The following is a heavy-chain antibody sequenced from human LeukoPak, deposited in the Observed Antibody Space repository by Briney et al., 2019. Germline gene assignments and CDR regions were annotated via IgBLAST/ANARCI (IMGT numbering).Heavy chain of an antibody. CDR3: ARARYCSGGSCYWTPYYYYGMDV. J-gene: IGHJ6*04. Sequence: SVKVSCKASGGTFSSYAISWVRQAPGQGLEWMGGITPIFGTANYAQKFQGRVTITADKSTSTAYMELSSLRSEDTAVYYCARARYCSGGSCYWTPYYYYGMDVWGKGTTVTVSS. D-gene: IGHD2-15*01. CDR2: ITPIFGTA. CDR1: GGTFSSYA. V-gene: IGHV1-69*06.